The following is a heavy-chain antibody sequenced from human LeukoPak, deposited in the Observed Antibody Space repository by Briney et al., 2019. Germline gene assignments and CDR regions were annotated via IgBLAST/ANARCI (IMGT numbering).Heavy chain of an antibody. CDR2: ISSSGGII. V-gene: IGHV3-48*03. J-gene: IGHJ4*02. CDR1: GFAFSSYD. CDR3: ARSAYYFDC. Sequence: TGGSLRLSCAASGFAFSSYDMNWVRQAPGRGLEWVSHISSSGGIIYYADSVKGRFTISRDNAKNSLYLQMSSLGAEDTAVYYCARSAYYFDCWGQGTLVTVSS. D-gene: IGHD2-15*01.